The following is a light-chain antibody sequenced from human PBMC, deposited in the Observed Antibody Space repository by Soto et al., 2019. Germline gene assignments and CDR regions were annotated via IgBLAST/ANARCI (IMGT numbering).Light chain of an antibody. Sequence: DIQMTQSPSSLSASVGDRVTITCRASQSISSYLNWYQQKPGKAPKLLIYAASSLQSGVPSXSSGSGSGTDFTLTISSLQAEDLATYYCQQTSTTPITFGQGTRLESK. CDR2: AAS. V-gene: IGKV1-39*01. CDR1: QSISSY. J-gene: IGKJ5*01. CDR3: QQTSTTPIT.